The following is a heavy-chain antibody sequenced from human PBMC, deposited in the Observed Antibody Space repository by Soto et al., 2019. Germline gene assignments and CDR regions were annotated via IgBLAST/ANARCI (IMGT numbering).Heavy chain of an antibody. V-gene: IGHV4-59*08. CDR3: ARLYGLDAFDI. J-gene: IGHJ3*02. Sequence: SETLSLTCAVYGGSFSGYYWTWIRQPPGTGLEWIGYIYYSGSTNYNPSLKSRVTISVDTSKNQFSLKLSSVTAADTAVYYCARLYGLDAFDIWGQGTMVTGSS. CDR1: GGSFSGYY. CDR2: IYYSGST. D-gene: IGHD3-16*02.